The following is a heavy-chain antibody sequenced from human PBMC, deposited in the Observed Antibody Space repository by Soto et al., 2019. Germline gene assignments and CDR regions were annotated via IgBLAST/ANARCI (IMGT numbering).Heavy chain of an antibody. CDR1: GGSISSYY. J-gene: IGHJ6*02. CDR3: ARQGFGPLHGLVDV. CDR2: VHHSWGS. D-gene: IGHD3-10*01. Sequence: QVQLQESGPGLVKPSETLSLSCTVSGGSISSYYWSWFRQSPGKRMEWIGYVHHSWGSSYNPSLQSRVAIPIDTSTGQFSLKVTSVTATDTAVYYCARQGFGPLHGLVDVWGQGTTVPVSS. V-gene: IGHV4-59*08.